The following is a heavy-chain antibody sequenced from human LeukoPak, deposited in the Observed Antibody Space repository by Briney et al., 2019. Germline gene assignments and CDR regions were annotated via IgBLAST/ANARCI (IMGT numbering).Heavy chain of an antibody. D-gene: IGHD5-12*01. CDR3: ARADGYDWAVGY. CDR1: GYTFTSYY. J-gene: IGHJ4*02. CDR2: INPSGGST. V-gene: IGHV1-46*01. Sequence: ASVKASCKASGYTFTSYYMHWVRQAPGQGLEWMGIINPSGGSTSCAQKFQGRVTMTRDTSTSTVYMELSSLRSEDTAVYYCARADGYDWAVGYWGQGTLVTVSS.